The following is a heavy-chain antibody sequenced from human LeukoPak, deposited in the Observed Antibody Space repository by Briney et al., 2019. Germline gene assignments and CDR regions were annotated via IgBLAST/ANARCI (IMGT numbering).Heavy chain of an antibody. CDR3: ARGGGYYPIDY. J-gene: IGHJ4*02. CDR1: GFTVNSNY. CDR2: LYSDGRT. D-gene: IGHD2-15*01. Sequence: GGSLRLSCAASGFTVNSNYMNWVRQAPGKGLEWVSVLYSDGRTYYADSVKGRFTISRDTSKNTLYLQVSSLRAEDTAVYYCARGGGYYPIDYWGQGTLVTVSS. V-gene: IGHV3-53*01.